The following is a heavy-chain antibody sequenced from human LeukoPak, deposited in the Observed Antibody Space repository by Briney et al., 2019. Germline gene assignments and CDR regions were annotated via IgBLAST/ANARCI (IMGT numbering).Heavy chain of an antibody. CDR1: EFSVKYNY. CDR3: ARWTNFHAFDI. CDR2: LYSAGST. Sequence: PGGSLRLSCAASEFSVKYNYMTWVRQAPGKGLEWVSLLYSAGSTNYPDSVKGRFTISRDDSKNTVYLQMNSLRAEDTAVYYCARWTNFHAFDIWGQGTLVTVSS. J-gene: IGHJ3*02. V-gene: IGHV3-53*01. D-gene: IGHD1-1*01.